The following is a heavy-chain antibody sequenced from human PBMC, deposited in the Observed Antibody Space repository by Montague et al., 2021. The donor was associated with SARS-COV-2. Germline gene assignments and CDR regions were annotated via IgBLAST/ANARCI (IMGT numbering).Heavy chain of an antibody. Sequence: SETLSLTCAVYGRSFGDDHWSWIRQPPGKGLEWIGYIYDSGSTNYNPSLKSRVTISVDTSKNQFSLKLSSVTAADTAVYYCARENTVTTFGGPYYIDSWGQGTLVTVSA. V-gene: IGHV4-59*01. CDR1: GRSFGDDH. D-gene: IGHD4-17*01. J-gene: IGHJ4*02. CDR3: ARENTVTTFGGPYYIDS. CDR2: IYDSGST.